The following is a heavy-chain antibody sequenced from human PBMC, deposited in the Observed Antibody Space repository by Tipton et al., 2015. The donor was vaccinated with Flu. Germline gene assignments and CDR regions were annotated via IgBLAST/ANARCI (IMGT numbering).Heavy chain of an antibody. CDR2: IWYDGTKT. V-gene: IGHV3-33*01. J-gene: IGHJ2*01. CDR3: ARRYFDL. Sequence: RSLRLSCAASGFTFTTFGMHWVRQAPGKGLEWVAFIWYDGTKTYYGDSMKGRFTISRDNAKNSVYLQMNSLRAEDTAVYYCARRYFDLWGRGTLVTVSS. CDR1: GFTFTTFG.